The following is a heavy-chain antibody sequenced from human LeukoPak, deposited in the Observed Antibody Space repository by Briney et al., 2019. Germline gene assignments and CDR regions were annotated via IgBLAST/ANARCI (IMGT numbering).Heavy chain of an antibody. J-gene: IGHJ4*02. D-gene: IGHD5-18*01. V-gene: IGHV1-69*04. CDR1: GGTFSSYA. CDR2: IIPIFGIA. Sequence: KVSCKASGGTFSSYAISWVRQAPGQGLEWMGRIIPIFGIANYVQKFQGRVTITADKSTSTAYMELSSLRSEDTAVYYCARDTAMAPFDYWGQGTLVTVSS. CDR3: ARDTAMAPFDY.